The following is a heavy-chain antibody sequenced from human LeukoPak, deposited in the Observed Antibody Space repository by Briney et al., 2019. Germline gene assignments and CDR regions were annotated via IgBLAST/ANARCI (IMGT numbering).Heavy chain of an antibody. CDR3: VTFYETY. D-gene: IGHD2/OR15-2a*01. CDR1: GTYW. J-gene: IGHJ4*02. V-gene: IGHV3-74*01. CDR2: INSDGSWT. Sequence: GGSLRLSCAASGTYWMHWVRQAPGKGLVWVSHINSDGSWTGYADSVKGRFTISKDSAKNTVSLQMNNLRAEDTAVYCCVTFYETYWGRGTLVTVSS.